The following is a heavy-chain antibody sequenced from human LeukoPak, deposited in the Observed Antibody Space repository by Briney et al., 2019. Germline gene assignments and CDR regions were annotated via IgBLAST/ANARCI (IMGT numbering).Heavy chain of an antibody. J-gene: IGHJ3*01. CDR2: IKQDGSEK. CDR1: GFTFSNYW. V-gene: IGHV3-7*03. D-gene: IGHD4-11*01. CDR3: ANEYSKGDV. Sequence: GGSLRLSCAASGFTFSNYWMSWVRQAPGQGLEWVANIKQDGSEKYYVDSVKGRFTISRDNAKNSLYLQMNRLRAEDAAVYYCANEYSKGDVWGQGTMVTVSS.